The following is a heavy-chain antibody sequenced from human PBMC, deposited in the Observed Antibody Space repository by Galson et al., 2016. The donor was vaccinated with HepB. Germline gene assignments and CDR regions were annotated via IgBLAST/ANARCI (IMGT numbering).Heavy chain of an antibody. CDR3: AREWSSGLFFDS. J-gene: IGHJ4*02. V-gene: IGHV4-59*01. CDR1: GDSISAFY. CDR2: IYHTGTT. Sequence: SETLSLTCNVSGDSISAFYWTWLRQSPGKSLQWLGYIYHTGTTVYNSSLNSRVTISLGPSENQFSLSLLSVTAADTAVYFCAREWSSGLFFDSWGQGALVTVSS. D-gene: IGHD3-22*01.